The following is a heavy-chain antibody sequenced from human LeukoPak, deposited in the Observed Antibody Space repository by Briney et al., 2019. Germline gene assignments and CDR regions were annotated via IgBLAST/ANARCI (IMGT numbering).Heavy chain of an antibody. J-gene: IGHJ4*02. Sequence: PGGSLRLSCAASGFTFSNYWMIWVRQAPGKGLEWVGNIKQDGSEKRYADSVRGRFSISRDNAKNTLSLQMNSLRAEDTAVYYCARAGAYRFDYWGQGTLVTVSS. CDR2: IKQDGSEK. CDR3: ARAGAYRFDY. D-gene: IGHD3-16*01. V-gene: IGHV3-7*02. CDR1: GFTFSNYW.